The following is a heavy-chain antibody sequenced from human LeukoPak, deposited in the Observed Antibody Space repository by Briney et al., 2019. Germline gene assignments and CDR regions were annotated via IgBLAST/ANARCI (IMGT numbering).Heavy chain of an antibody. CDR2: INAGNGKT. V-gene: IGHV1-3*01. CDR3: ARVRGATSGAGYYDY. J-gene: IGHJ4*02. Sequence: GASVKVSCKASGYIFTDYSIHWVRRAPGQGLEWMGWINAGNGKTKSSQKFQGRVTITADTSTTTAHMELSSLTPEDTAVYFCARVRGATSGAGYYDYWGQGTLLTVSS. CDR1: GYIFTDYS. D-gene: IGHD2-15*01.